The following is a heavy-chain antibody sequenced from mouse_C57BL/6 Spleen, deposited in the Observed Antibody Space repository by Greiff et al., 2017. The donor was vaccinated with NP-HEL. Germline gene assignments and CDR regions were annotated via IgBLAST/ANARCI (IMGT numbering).Heavy chain of an antibody. V-gene: IGHV1-18*01. Sequence: EVQLQQSGPELVKPGASVKIPCKASGYTFTDYNMDWVKQSHGKSLEWIGDINPNTGGTIYNQKFKGKATLTVDKSSSTAYMELRSLTSEDTAVYYCARLGDGYYYFDYWGQGTTLTVSS. J-gene: IGHJ2*01. CDR3: ARLGDGYYYFDY. D-gene: IGHD2-3*01. CDR1: GYTFTDYN. CDR2: INPNTGGT.